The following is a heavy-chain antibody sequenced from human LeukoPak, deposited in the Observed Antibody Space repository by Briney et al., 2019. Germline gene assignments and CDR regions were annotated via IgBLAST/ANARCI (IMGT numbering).Heavy chain of an antibody. CDR2: VFTTGST. D-gene: IGHD3-16*01. J-gene: IGHJ6*03. CDR3: VREVQLWRQNMYFYYMDA. Sequence: SETLSLTCRFSGDSLTYYYWTWIRQPAGKGLEWIGRVFTTGSTSYNSSLQSRVTISVDKSKNQFSLRLSSVTAADTAVYFCVREVQLWRQNMYFYYMDAWGKGTTVIVS. V-gene: IGHV4-4*07. CDR1: GDSLTYYY.